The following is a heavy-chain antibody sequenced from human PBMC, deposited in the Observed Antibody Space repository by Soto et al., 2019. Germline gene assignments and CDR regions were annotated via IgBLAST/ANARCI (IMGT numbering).Heavy chain of an antibody. CDR2: INPNSGGT. J-gene: IGHJ3*02. Sequence: ASVKVSCKASGYTFTGYYMHWVRQAPGQGLEWMGWINPNSGGTNYAQKFQGWVTMTRDTSISTAYMELSGLRSDDTAVYYCARERRVGSSDTNGAFDIWGQGTMVTVSS. D-gene: IGHD3-22*01. V-gene: IGHV1-2*04. CDR3: ARERRVGSSDTNGAFDI. CDR1: GYTFTGYY.